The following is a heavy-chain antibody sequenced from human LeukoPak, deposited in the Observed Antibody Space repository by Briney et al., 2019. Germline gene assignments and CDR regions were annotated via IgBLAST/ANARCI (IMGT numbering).Heavy chain of an antibody. CDR2: ISGSGGST. D-gene: IGHD3-22*01. V-gene: IGHV3-23*01. CDR3: ARDAPRGSSGYYYRGYYFDY. J-gene: IGHJ4*02. CDR1: GFTFSSYA. Sequence: GGSLRLSCAASGFTFSSYAMSWVRQAPGKGLEWVSAISGSGGSTYYADSVKGRFTISRDNSKNTLYLQMNSLRAEDTAVYYCARDAPRGSSGYYYRGYYFDYWGQGTLVTVSS.